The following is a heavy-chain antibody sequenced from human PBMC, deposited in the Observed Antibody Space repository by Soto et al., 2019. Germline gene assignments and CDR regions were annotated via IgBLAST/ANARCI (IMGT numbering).Heavy chain of an antibody. CDR1: GFTFSSYG. CDR3: AKDWRLHHYYYYGKDV. Sequence: QVQLVESGGGVVQPGRSLRLSCAASGFTFSSYGMHWVRQAPGKGLEWVAVISYDGSNKYYADSVKGRFTISSDNSTNAVHLQMNSLRADDTAVYYCAKDWRLHHYYYYGKDVWGQGPTVTVSS. CDR2: ISYDGSNK. V-gene: IGHV3-30*18. D-gene: IGHD4-4*01. J-gene: IGHJ6*02.